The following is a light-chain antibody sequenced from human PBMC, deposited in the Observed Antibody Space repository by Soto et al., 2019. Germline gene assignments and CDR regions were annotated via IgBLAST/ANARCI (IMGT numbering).Light chain of an antibody. CDR2: AAS. J-gene: IGKJ4*01. CDR1: QSISSW. Sequence: DIQMTQSPSTLSSSVGDRETXTCRASQSISSWLAWYQQKPGKAPKLLIYAASGLQSGVPSRFSGRGSGTDFTLTITSLQPEDFAAYYCQQANSLPLTFGGGTKVDIK. CDR3: QQANSLPLT. V-gene: IGKV1-12*01.